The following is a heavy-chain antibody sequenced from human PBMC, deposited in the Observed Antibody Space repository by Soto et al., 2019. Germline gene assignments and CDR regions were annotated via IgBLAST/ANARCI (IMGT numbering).Heavy chain of an antibody. D-gene: IGHD4-17*01. Sequence: QVQLVESGGGVVRPGRSLRLSCVASEFSFCAYGMHWVRLAPGKGLQWVAVISYDGNDKYYADSVKGRFTISRDDSKNTLYLQMNSLRREDTAIYYCARRKTVTTGHYYYYIDVWGKGTTVTVSS. CDR2: ISYDGNDK. CDR1: EFSFCAYG. CDR3: ARRKTVTTGHYYYYIDV. V-gene: IGHV3-30*03. J-gene: IGHJ6*03.